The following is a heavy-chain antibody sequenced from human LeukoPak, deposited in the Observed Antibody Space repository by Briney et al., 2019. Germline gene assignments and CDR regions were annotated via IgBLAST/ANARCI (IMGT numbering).Heavy chain of an antibody. CDR2: IRYDGSNK. Sequence: QPGGSLRLSCAASGFTFSSYGMHWVRQAPGKGLEWVAFIRYDGSNKYYADSVKGRFTISRDNSKNTLYLQMNSLRAEDTAVYYCAKDPHDYGPTYYMDVWGQGTLVTVSS. V-gene: IGHV3-30*02. J-gene: IGHJ4*02. CDR1: GFTFSSYG. D-gene: IGHD4-17*01. CDR3: AKDPHDYGPTYYMDV.